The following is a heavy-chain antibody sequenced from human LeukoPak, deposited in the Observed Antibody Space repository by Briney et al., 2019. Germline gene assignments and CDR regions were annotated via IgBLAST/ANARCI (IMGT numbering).Heavy chain of an antibody. CDR2: IIPIFGTA. J-gene: IGHJ3*02. Sequence: ASVKVSCKASGGTFSSYAISWVRQAPGQGLEWMGGIIPIFGTANYAQKFQGRVTITADESTSTAYMELSSLRSEDTAVYYCASEGDSSGYGAFDIWGQGIMVTVSS. CDR1: GGTFSSYA. D-gene: IGHD3-22*01. CDR3: ASEGDSSGYGAFDI. V-gene: IGHV1-69*13.